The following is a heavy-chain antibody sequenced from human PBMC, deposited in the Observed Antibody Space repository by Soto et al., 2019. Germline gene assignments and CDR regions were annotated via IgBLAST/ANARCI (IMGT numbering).Heavy chain of an antibody. Sequence: EVQLVQSGAEVKKPGESLRISCKGSGYSFTSYWISWVLQKPGKGLEWMGRIDPSDSYTNYSPSFQGHVTISADKSISTAYLQWSSLKASDTAMYYCARLAMATRRGYYGMDVWAQGTTVTVSS. J-gene: IGHJ6*02. D-gene: IGHD5-12*01. CDR2: IDPSDSYT. CDR1: GYSFTSYW. V-gene: IGHV5-10-1*01. CDR3: ARLAMATRRGYYGMDV.